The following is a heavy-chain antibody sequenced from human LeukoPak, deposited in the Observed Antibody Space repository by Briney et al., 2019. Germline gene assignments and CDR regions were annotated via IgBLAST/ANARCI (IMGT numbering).Heavy chain of an antibody. CDR3: AKDRSIGTYYTFDS. J-gene: IGHJ4*02. V-gene: IGHV3-23*01. CDR2: ISSTDAGT. Sequence: GGSLRLSCAASGFTFSTYAMSWVRQAPGKGLEWVSAISSTDAGTYHADSVRGRFTISRDSSKNTLYLQMSSLTAKDTAVYYCAKDRSIGTYYTFDSWGQGTLVTVSS. D-gene: IGHD1-26*01. CDR1: GFTFSTYA.